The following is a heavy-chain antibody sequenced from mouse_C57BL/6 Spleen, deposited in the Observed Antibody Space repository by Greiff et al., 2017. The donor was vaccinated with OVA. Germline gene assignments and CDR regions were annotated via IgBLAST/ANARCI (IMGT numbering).Heavy chain of an antibody. V-gene: IGHV10-1*01. CDR1: GFSFNTYA. Sequence: EVQGVESGGGLVQPKGSLKLSCAASGFSFNTYAMNWVRQAPGQGLEWVARIRSKSNNYATYYADSVKDRFTISRDDSERMLYLQMKNLKTKATAMYYCVRQEVSSNRVYAMDYWGQGTSVTVSS. J-gene: IGHJ4*01. CDR3: VRQEVSSNRVYAMDY. CDR2: IRSKSNNYAT. D-gene: IGHD2-5*01.